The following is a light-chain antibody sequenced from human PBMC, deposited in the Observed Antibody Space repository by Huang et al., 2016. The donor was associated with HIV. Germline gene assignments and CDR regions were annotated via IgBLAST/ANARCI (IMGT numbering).Light chain of an antibody. CDR1: DNLANS. CDR2: GAS. CDR3: QQSHSIPHT. V-gene: IGKV1-39*01. J-gene: IGKJ2*01. Sequence: DIQMTQSPSSLSASVGGRVTITCRTSDNLANSLNWYQQKSGAAPVLLIYGASNLQTGVSSRFSGGGSGTDFTLTITNLRPEDFATYYCQQSHSIPHTFGQGTRLE.